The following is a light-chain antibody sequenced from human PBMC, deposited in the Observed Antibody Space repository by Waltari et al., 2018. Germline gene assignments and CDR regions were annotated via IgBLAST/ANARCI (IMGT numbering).Light chain of an antibody. Sequence: SITISCTGTSSDVGAYNYVSWYQQHPGQAPKLMIYDVTSRPSGVSNRFSGSKSGNTASLTISGLQAEDEADYYCSSYTSSSTPLVFGGGTKLTVL. CDR3: SSYTSSSTPLV. V-gene: IGLV2-14*03. CDR2: DVT. J-gene: IGLJ2*01. CDR1: SSDVGAYNY.